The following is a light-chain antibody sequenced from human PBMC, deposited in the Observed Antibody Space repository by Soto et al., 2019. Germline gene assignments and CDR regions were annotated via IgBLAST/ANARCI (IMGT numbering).Light chain of an antibody. CDR1: SSDVGGYNY. CDR3: SSYAGYFNLV. Sequence: QSALTQPPSASGSPGQSVTISCTGTSSDVGGYNYVSWYQQHPGKAPKLIISEVTKRPSGVPYRFSGSKFDNTASLTVTGFQAEDEAHYYCSSYAGYFNLVFGGGTKLTVL. CDR2: EVT. J-gene: IGLJ2*01. V-gene: IGLV2-8*01.